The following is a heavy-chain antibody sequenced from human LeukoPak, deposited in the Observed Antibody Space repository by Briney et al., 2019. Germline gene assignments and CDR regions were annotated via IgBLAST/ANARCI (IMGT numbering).Heavy chain of an antibody. Sequence: GGSLRLSCAASGFTFSSYWMHWVRQAPGKGLVWVSRIKSDGSTNYADSVKGRFTISRDNAKNTVSLQMNSLRAEDTGVYYCARAPSEIGGYCPEYFRHWGQGTLVTVSS. V-gene: IGHV3-74*01. CDR1: GFTFSSYW. J-gene: IGHJ1*01. CDR2: IKSDGST. CDR3: ARAPSEIGGYCPEYFRH. D-gene: IGHD2-21*01.